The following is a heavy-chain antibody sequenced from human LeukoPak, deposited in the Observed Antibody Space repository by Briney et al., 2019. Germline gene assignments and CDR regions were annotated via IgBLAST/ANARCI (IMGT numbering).Heavy chain of an antibody. CDR1: GFTFSSYA. J-gene: IGHJ4*02. CDR2: ISYDGSNK. V-gene: IGHV3-30*04. CDR3: ARDASFLGRLGELSHLDY. D-gene: IGHD3-16*02. Sequence: GGSLRLSCAASGFTFSSYAMHWVRQAPGKGLKWVAVISYDGSNKYYADSVKGRFTISRDNSKNTLYLQMNSLRAEDTAVYYCARDASFLGRLGELSHLDYWGQGTLVTVSS.